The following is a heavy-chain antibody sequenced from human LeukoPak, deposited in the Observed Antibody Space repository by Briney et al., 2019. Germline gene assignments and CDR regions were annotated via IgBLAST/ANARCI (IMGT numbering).Heavy chain of an antibody. J-gene: IGHJ4*02. CDR3: ARFLRGSGSYYDY. V-gene: IGHV3-11*03. CDR1: RFALSSYA. Sequence: GGSLRLSCAASRFALSSYAMSWIRQAPGKGLEWVSFISTSGHYTKSADSVKGRFTISRDNAKNSLYLQMNSLRAEDTAVYYCARFLRGSGSYYDYWGQGTLVTVSS. D-gene: IGHD3-10*01. CDR2: ISTSGHYT.